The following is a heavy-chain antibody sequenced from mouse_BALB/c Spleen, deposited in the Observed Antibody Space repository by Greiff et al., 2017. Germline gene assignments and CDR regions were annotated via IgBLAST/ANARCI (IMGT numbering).Heavy chain of an antibody. CDR1: GFTFSSYA. Sequence: EVKLEESGGGLVKPGGSLKLSCAASGFTFSSYAMSWVRQTPEKRLEWVASISSGGSTYYPDSVKGRFTISRDNARNILYLQMSSLRSEDTAMYYCAAFYYYGSSYNAMDYWGQGTSVTVSS. J-gene: IGHJ4*01. V-gene: IGHV5-6-5*01. D-gene: IGHD1-1*01. CDR2: ISSGGST. CDR3: AAFYYYGSSYNAMDY.